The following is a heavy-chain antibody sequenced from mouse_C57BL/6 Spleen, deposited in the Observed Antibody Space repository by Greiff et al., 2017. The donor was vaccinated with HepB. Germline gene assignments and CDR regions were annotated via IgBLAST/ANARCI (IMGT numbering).Heavy chain of an antibody. CDR1: GYTFTSYD. J-gene: IGHJ4*01. D-gene: IGHD1-1*01. CDR3: ARSIITTVVARGAMDY. Sequence: QVQLKESGPELVKPGASVKLSCKASGYTFTSYDINWVKQRPGQGLEWIGWIYPRDGSTKYNEKFKGKATLTVDTSSSTAYMERHSLTSEDSAVYFCARSIITTVVARGAMDYWGQGTSVTVSS. CDR2: IYPRDGST. V-gene: IGHV1-85*01.